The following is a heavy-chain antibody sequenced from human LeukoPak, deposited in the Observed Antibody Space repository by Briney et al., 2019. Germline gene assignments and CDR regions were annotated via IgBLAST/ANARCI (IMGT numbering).Heavy chain of an antibody. CDR1: GYTFTGYY. CDR2: IIPILGIA. CDR3: ARATVTRGASSVYYYYGMDV. D-gene: IGHD4-11*01. V-gene: IGHV1-69*04. Sequence: SVKVSCKASGYTFTGYYMHWVRQAPGQGLEWMGRIIPILGIANYAQKFQGRVTIAADKSTSTAYMELSSLRSEDTAVYYCARATVTRGASSVYYYYGMDVWGQGTTVTVSS. J-gene: IGHJ6*02.